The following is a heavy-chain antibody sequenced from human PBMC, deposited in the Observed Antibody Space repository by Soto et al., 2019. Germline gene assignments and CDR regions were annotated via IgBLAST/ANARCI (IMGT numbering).Heavy chain of an antibody. CDR2: LDQGGGEK. Sequence: PGVSLRLSCGASKFRFSDYWMAWVRPAPGKGLEWVANLDQGGGEKHYGDSVKGRFTISRDNAKNSLYLQMNSLRAEDTAVYHCAGGGNWFDPWGQGTLVTVSS. CDR1: KFRFSDYW. V-gene: IGHV3-7*05. CDR3: AGGGNWFDP. D-gene: IGHD3-10*01. J-gene: IGHJ5*02.